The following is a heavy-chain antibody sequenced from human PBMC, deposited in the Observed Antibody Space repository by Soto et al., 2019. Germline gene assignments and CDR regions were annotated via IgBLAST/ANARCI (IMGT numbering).Heavy chain of an antibody. Sequence: SETLSLTCTVSGVSISGYYWSWIRQPPGKGLEWIGYVYYTGNTNYSPSLSSRVTMSVDTSKNQFSLRLTSVTAADTAVYYCARREWLDYWGQGTLVTVSS. CDR2: VYYTGNT. V-gene: IGHV4-59*08. J-gene: IGHJ4*02. CDR1: GVSISGYY. D-gene: IGHD3-3*01. CDR3: ARREWLDY.